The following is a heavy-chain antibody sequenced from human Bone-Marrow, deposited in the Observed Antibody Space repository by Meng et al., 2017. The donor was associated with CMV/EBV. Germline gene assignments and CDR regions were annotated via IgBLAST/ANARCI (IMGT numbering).Heavy chain of an antibody. D-gene: IGHD4-11*01. V-gene: IGHV3-48*04. Sequence: GESLKISCAASGFTFSSYSMNWVRQAPGKGLEWVSYISSSSSTIYYADSVKGRFTISRDNAKNSLYLQMNSLRAEDTAVYYCAREIPGGTVTMDYWGQGTRVTVSS. CDR3: AREIPGGTVTMDY. CDR1: GFTFSSYS. J-gene: IGHJ4*02. CDR2: ISSSSSTI.